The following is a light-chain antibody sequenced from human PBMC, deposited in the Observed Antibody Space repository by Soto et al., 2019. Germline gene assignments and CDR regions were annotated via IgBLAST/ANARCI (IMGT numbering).Light chain of an antibody. CDR2: GAS. J-gene: IGKJ4*01. CDR1: QAISHY. V-gene: IGKV1-17*03. CDR3: QEGTYWPA. Sequence: DIQMTQSPSAMSASVGDRGTITCRASQAISHYLAWFHQRPGKVPKRLIYGASTLQSGVPSRFSGSGSGTDFTLTISSLEPEDFAVYYCQEGTYWPAFGGGTKVDIK.